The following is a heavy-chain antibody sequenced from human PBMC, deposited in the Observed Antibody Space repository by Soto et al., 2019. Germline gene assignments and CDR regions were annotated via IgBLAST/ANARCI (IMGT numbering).Heavy chain of an antibody. Sequence: QVTLKESGPVLVKPTETLTLTCTVSGFSLSNARMGVSWIRQPPGKALDWLAHIFSNGGKSYSTSLKSRLTVSKDTSKSQVVLTMTNMDPVDTATYYCARTTYYSGPNWFDPWGQGTLVTVSS. D-gene: IGHD1-26*01. CDR2: IFSNGGK. CDR1: GFSLSNARMG. CDR3: ARTTYYSGPNWFDP. V-gene: IGHV2-26*01. J-gene: IGHJ5*02.